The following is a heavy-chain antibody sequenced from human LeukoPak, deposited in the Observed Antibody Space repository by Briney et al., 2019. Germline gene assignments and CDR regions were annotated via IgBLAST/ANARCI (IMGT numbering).Heavy chain of an antibody. D-gene: IGHD3-3*01. CDR2: ITGSGGGS. CDR1: GFIFSNYA. Sequence: AGGSLRLSCKASGFIFSNYAMSWVRQTPGKGLKWVSIITGSGGGSYYTDSVKGRFTLSRDNSKNTLFLQMNSLRAEDTAVYFCAKKSLWSGPFDYWGQGTLVTVFS. CDR3: AKKSLWSGPFDY. V-gene: IGHV3-23*01. J-gene: IGHJ4*02.